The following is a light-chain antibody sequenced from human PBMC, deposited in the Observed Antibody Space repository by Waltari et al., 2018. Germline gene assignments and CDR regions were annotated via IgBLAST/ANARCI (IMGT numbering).Light chain of an antibody. V-gene: IGLV1-40*01. CDR3: QSYDRSLVASV. CDR1: NSNLGPNSA. CDR2: DND. J-gene: IGLJ2*01. Sequence: QSVLTQPPSVSGAPGQTVSISCTGANSNLGPNSAVHWYQQLPGTAPKLLIFDNDNRPSGVPDRFSASVSDASATLAITGLQADDEAIYYCQSYDRSLVASVFGGGTILTVL.